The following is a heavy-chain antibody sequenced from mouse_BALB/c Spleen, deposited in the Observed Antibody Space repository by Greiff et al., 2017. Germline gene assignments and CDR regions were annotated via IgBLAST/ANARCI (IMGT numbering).Heavy chain of an antibody. CDR3: VRDQGVYDGYYFYAMDY. V-gene: IGHV2-9-2*01. D-gene: IGHD2-3*01. Sequence: VQVVESGPGLVAPSQSLSITCTVSGFSLTSYDISWIRQPPGKGLEWLGVIWTGGGTNYNSAFMSRLSISKDNSKSQVFLKMNSLQTDDTAIYYCVRDQGVYDGYYFYAMDYWGQGTSVTVSS. CDR1: GFSLTSYD. CDR2: IWTGGGT. J-gene: IGHJ4*01.